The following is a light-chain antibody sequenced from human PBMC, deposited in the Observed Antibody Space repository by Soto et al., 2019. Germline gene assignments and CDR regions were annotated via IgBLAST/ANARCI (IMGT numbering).Light chain of an antibody. CDR2: EDN. J-gene: IGLJ2*01. V-gene: IGLV6-57*04. Sequence: NFMLTQPHSVSESPGKTVTISCTRSSGSIASNYVQWYQQRPGSAPTTVIYEDNQRPSGVPDRFSGSIDSSSNSAPLTISGLKTEDEADYYCQSYDSTQRVFGGGTKVTVL. CDR1: SGSIASNY. CDR3: QSYDSTQRV.